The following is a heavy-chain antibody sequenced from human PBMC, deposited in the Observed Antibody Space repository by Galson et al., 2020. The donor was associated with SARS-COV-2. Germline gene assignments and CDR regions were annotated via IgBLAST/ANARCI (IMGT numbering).Heavy chain of an antibody. D-gene: IGHD6-13*01. J-gene: IGHJ4*02. CDR2: IWYDGSNK. CDR3: ASSSWYGAPVDY. V-gene: IGHV3-33*01. CDR1: GFTFRSYR. Sequence: GESLKISCAASGFTFRSYRMHLVRPAPGKGLEWVSVIWYDGSNKYYADSVKGRFTISRDNSKNTLYLQMNSLRAEDTAVYYCASSSWYGAPVDYWGQRTLVTVSS.